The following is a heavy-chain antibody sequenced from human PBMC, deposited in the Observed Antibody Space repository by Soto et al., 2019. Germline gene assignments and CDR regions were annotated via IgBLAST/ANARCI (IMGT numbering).Heavy chain of an antibody. J-gene: IGHJ3*02. Sequence: GGSLRLSCAASGFTFDDYAMHWVRQAPGKGLEWVSGISWNSGSIGYADSVKGRFTISRDNAKNSLYLQMNSLRAEDTALYYCAKAHQFGQWLGAFDIWGQGTMVTVSS. V-gene: IGHV3-9*01. D-gene: IGHD6-19*01. CDR2: ISWNSGSI. CDR3: AKAHQFGQWLGAFDI. CDR1: GFTFDDYA.